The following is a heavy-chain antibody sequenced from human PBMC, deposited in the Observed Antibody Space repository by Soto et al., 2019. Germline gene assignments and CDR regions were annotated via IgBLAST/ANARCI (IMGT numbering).Heavy chain of an antibody. CDR1: GFTFSSYG. CDR2: ISYDGSNK. Sequence: QVQLVESGGGVVQPGRSLRLSCAASGFTFSSYGMHWVRQAPGKGLEWVAVISYDGSNKYYADSVKGRFTISRDNSKNTLDLQMKSLRAEDTAVYYCAKDLLWFGELFSSFDYWGQGTLVTVSS. CDR3: AKDLLWFGELFSSFDY. J-gene: IGHJ4*02. D-gene: IGHD3-10*01. V-gene: IGHV3-30*18.